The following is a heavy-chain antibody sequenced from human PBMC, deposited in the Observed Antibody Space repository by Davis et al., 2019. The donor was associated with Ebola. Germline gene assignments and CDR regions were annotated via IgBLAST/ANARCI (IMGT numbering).Heavy chain of an antibody. V-gene: IGHV3-23*01. CDR1: GFTFSSYA. J-gene: IGHJ6*03. Sequence: GGSLRLSCAASGFTFSSYALSWVRQAPGKGLEWVSTISGSGGSSYYADSVKGRFTISRDNSKNTLYMQMNSLRAEDTAVYYCAKAVYYYYMDVWGKGTTVTVSS. CDR2: ISGSGGSS. CDR3: AKAVYYYYMDV.